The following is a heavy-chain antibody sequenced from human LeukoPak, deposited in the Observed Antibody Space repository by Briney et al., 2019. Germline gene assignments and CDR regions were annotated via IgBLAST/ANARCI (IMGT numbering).Heavy chain of an antibody. CDR1: GGSISSYY. CDR3: ASFLAVAGTFTFDY. D-gene: IGHD6-19*01. J-gene: IGHJ4*02. Sequence: PSETLSLTCTVSGGSISSYYWSWIRQPPGKGQEWIGYIYYSGSTNYNPSLKSRVTISVDTSKNQFSLKLSSVTAADTAVYYCASFLAVAGTFTFDYWGQGTLVTVSS. V-gene: IGHV4-59*01. CDR2: IYYSGST.